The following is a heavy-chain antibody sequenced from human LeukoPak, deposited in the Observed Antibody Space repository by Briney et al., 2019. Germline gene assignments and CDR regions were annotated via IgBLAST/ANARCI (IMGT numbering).Heavy chain of an antibody. J-gene: IGHJ4*02. CDR2: INPNSGGT. D-gene: IGHD6-13*01. CDR3: ARMVAAAGKGEDY. CDR1: GYTFTGYY. Sequence: ASVKVSCKASGYTFTGYYMHWVRQAPGQGLEWMGWINPNSGGTNYAQKFQGRVTMTRDTSISTAYMELSRLRSDDTAVYYCARMVAAAGKGEDYWGQGTLVTVSS. V-gene: IGHV1-2*02.